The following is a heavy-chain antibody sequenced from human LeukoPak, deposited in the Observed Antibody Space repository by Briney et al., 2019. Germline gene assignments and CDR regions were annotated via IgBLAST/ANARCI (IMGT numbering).Heavy chain of an antibody. CDR3: TRVYCSSTSCYRVLGFDY. V-gene: IGHV3-49*04. D-gene: IGHD2-2*02. J-gene: IGHJ4*02. Sequence: GGSLRLSCTAPGFTFGDYAMTWVRQAPGKGLEWVGFIRSKAYGGTTEYAASVKGRFTISRDDSKSIAYLQMNSLKTEDTAVYYCTRVYCSSTSCYRVLGFDYWGQGTLVTVSS. CDR1: GFTFGDYA. CDR2: IRSKAYGGTT.